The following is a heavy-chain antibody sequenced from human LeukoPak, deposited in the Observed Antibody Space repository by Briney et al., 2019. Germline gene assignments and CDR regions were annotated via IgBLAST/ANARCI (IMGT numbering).Heavy chain of an antibody. V-gene: IGHV4-34*01. CDR2: INHSGST. CDR3: LVAAAALGSQH. Sequence: SETLSLTCADNGGSFTGLYWNWIRQPPGKGLEWIGEINHSGSTSYNPSLKSRATISVDTSRNQFSLKLSSMTAADTAVYYCLVAAAALGSQHWGQGTLVTVSS. CDR1: GGSFTGLY. J-gene: IGHJ1*01. D-gene: IGHD6-13*01.